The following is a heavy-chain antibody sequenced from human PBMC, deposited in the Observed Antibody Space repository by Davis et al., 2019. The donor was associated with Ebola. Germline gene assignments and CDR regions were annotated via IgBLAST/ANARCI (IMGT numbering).Heavy chain of an antibody. V-gene: IGHV1-69*04. CDR3: AIAAAGPLPAQRNYFDY. D-gene: IGHD6-13*01. CDR2: IIPILGIA. Sequence: SVKVSSKASGGTFSSYAISWVRQAPGQGLEWMGRIIPILGIANYAQKFQGRVTITADKSTSTAYMELSSLRSEDTAVYYCAIAAAGPLPAQRNYFDYWGQGTLVTVSS. J-gene: IGHJ4*02. CDR1: GGTFSSYA.